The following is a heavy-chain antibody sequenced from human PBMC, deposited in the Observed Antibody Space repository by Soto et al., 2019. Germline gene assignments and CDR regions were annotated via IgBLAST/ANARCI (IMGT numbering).Heavy chain of an antibody. V-gene: IGHV1-69*01. CDR1: GGTFSSYA. Sequence: QVQLVQSGAEVKKPGSSVKVSCKASGGTFSSYAISWVRQAPGQGLEWMGGFIPIFGTANYAQKFQGRVTITADESTTSAYMEMSSLRYEATAVYCRPRGGPVFITTEHWNRFDPRGQGTLDTDTS. J-gene: IGHJ5*02. CDR2: FIPIFGTA. CDR3: PRGGPVFITTEHWNRFDP. D-gene: IGHD3-3*01.